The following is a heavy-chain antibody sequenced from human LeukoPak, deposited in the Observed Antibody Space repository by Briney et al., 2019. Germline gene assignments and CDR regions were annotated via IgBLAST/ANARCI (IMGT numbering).Heavy chain of an antibody. CDR3: ARDPTVTAAAGPYYFDY. J-gene: IGHJ4*02. CDR1: GYTFTTYG. V-gene: IGHV1-18*01. Sequence: ASVKVSCKASGYTFTTYGISWVRQAPGQGLEWMGWISAYNGNTNYAQKLQGRVTMTTDTSTNTAYMGLRSLRSDDTAVYYCARDPTVTAAAGPYYFDYWGQGTLVTVSS. CDR2: ISAYNGNT. D-gene: IGHD6-13*01.